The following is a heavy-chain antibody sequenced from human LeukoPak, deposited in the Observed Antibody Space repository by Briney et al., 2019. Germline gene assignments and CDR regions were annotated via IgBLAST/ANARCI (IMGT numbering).Heavy chain of an antibody. J-gene: IGHJ4*02. CDR3: ARGYCSDYFDY. Sequence: SETLSLTCTVSGGSISSSDYYWGWIRQPPGKGLEWIGCIYYGGSTYSNPSLKSRVTISVDTSKNQFSLKLSSVTAADTAVYYCARGYCSDYFDYWGQGTLVTVSS. CDR1: GGSISSSDYY. CDR2: IYYGGST. V-gene: IGHV4-39*01. D-gene: IGHD5-18*01.